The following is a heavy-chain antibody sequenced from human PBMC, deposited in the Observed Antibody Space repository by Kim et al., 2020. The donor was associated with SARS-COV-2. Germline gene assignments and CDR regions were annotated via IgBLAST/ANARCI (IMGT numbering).Heavy chain of an antibody. Sequence: SETLSLTCTVSGGSISSGGYYWSWIRQHPGKGLEWIGYIYYSGSTYYNPSLKSRVTISVDTSKNQFSLKLSSVTAADTAVYYCARGHGGDIVVVDWFDPWGQGTLVTVSS. D-gene: IGHD2-2*01. CDR1: GGSISSGGYY. CDR3: ARGHGGDIVVVDWFDP. V-gene: IGHV4-31*03. J-gene: IGHJ5*02. CDR2: IYYSGST.